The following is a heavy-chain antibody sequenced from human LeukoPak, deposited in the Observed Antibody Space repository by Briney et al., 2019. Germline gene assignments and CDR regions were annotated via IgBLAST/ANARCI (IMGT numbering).Heavy chain of an antibody. V-gene: IGHV1-69*01. D-gene: IGHD3-10*01. CDR1: GGTFRSYV. J-gene: IGHJ6*02. Sequence: SVKVSCKAFGGTFRSYVISWVRQAPGQGLEWMGGIVPVSGIASYAQRFEGRVTITADESTNIAYLELRSLTSEDTAFYYCARRVGNFYGSGSYNALDVWGQGTAITVSS. CDR2: IVPVSGIA. CDR3: ARRVGNFYGSGSYNALDV.